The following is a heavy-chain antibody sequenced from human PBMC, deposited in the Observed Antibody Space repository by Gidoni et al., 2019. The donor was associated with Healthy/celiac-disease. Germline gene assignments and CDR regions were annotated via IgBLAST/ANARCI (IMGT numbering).Heavy chain of an antibody. CDR2: FDPTDSYA. CDR3: ARHPRRDGYNSGAFDI. Sequence: EVQLVQSGAEVKKPGESLRISCQGSGYSFSNYWISWVGQLPGKGLEWMGRFDPTDSYANYSPSFQGHVTISADMSVSTAYLQWSSLKASDTAMYYCARHPRRDGYNSGAFDIWGQGTMVTVSS. CDR1: GYSFSNYW. D-gene: IGHD5-12*01. V-gene: IGHV5-10-1*03. J-gene: IGHJ3*02.